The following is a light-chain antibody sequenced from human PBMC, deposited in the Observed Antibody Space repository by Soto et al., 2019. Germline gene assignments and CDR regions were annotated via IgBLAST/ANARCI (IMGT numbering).Light chain of an antibody. V-gene: IGLV7-43*01. CDR2: SIS. Sequence: QAVVTQEPSLPVSPGEAVTLTCAYSTGSVTRGYYPNWLQQKHGKAPRPLIYSISNKHSWTPARFSGSLLGDKDALPLSGVQPEDEYEYYCLHYYGGDQVFGGGTKLTVL. CDR1: TGSVTRGYY. CDR3: LHYYGGDQV. J-gene: IGLJ3*02.